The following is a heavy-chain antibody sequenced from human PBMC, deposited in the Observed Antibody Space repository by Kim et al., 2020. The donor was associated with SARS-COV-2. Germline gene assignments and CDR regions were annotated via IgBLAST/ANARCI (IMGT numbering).Heavy chain of an antibody. J-gene: IGHJ4*02. D-gene: IGHD4-17*01. CDR3: ARDRSIYGDLFDD. CDR2: ISYDGSNK. CDR1: GFTFSSYA. Sequence: GGSLRLSCAASGFTFSSYAMHWVRQAPGKGLEWVAVISYDGSNKYYADSVKGRFTISRDNSKNTLYLQMNSLRAEDTAVYYCARDRSIYGDLFDDWGQGTLVTVSS. V-gene: IGHV3-30*04.